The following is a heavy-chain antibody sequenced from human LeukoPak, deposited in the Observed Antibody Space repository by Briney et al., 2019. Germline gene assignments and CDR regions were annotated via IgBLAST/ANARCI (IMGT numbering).Heavy chain of an antibody. CDR3: ARGGYSGYDWVDY. CDR1: EFTFSDYY. Sequence: PGGSLGLSCAASEFTFSDYYMSWIRQAPGKGLEWVSYISSSSSYTNYADSVKGRFTISRDNAKNSLYLQMNSLRAEDTAVYYCARGGYSGYDWVDYWGQGTLVTVSS. V-gene: IGHV3-11*05. J-gene: IGHJ4*02. D-gene: IGHD5-12*01. CDR2: ISSSSSYT.